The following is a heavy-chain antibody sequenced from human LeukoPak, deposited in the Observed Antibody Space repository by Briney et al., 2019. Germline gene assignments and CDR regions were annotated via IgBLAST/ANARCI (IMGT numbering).Heavy chain of an antibody. J-gene: IGHJ4*02. CDR1: GAALGGGGEY. D-gene: IGHD3-22*01. V-gene: IGHV4-31*03. CDR3: SRGLDSRKLGY. Sequence: SQTLAGASIIPGAALGGGGEYWSWIRLIPEKGLEWIGSIHPSGMLYNNPSLESRVTISIDTSKNQFSLNLNSVTAADTAVYFCSRGLDSRKLGYWGQGTLVTVSS. CDR2: IHPSGML.